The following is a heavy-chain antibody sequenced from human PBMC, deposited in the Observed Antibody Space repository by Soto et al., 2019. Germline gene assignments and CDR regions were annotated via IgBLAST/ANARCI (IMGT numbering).Heavy chain of an antibody. CDR1: GFSLSTSGVG. CDR2: IYWDDDK. Sequence: ESGPTLVNPTQTLTLTCTFSGFSLSTSGVGVGWIRQPPGKALEWLALIYWDDDKRYSPSLKSRLTITKDTSKNQVVLTMTNMDHVETATYYCARVDYDILTGSDYYGMDVWGQGTTVTVSS. D-gene: IGHD3-9*01. J-gene: IGHJ6*02. CDR3: ARVDYDILTGSDYYGMDV. V-gene: IGHV2-5*02.